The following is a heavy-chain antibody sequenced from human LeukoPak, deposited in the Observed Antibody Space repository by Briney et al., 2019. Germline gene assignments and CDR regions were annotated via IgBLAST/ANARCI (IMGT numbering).Heavy chain of an antibody. CDR2: IYSTGST. D-gene: IGHD3-10*01. Sequence: SETLSLTCTVSGGSISSYYWSWIRQPAGKGLDWIGRIYSTGSTNYNPSLKSRVTMSVDTSKNQFSLKLTSVTAADTAVYYCARGPSYYGSHFDYWCQGTLVTVSS. CDR3: ARGPSYYGSHFDY. J-gene: IGHJ4*02. CDR1: GGSISSYY. V-gene: IGHV4-4*07.